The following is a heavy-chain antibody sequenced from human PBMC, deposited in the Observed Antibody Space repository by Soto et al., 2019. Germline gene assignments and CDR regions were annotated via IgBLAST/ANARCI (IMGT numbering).Heavy chain of an antibody. J-gene: IGHJ4*02. Sequence: EVQLVESGGGLVQPGGSLRLSCAASGFTFSSYWMHWVRQAPGKGLVWVSRINSAGGSTSYADSVKGRFTISRDNAKNTLDLQMNSLRAEDTAVYYCVRTSLVVAAATREDYCGQGTLVTVSS. D-gene: IGHD2-15*01. CDR2: INSAGGST. V-gene: IGHV3-74*01. CDR1: GFTFSSYW. CDR3: VRTSLVVAAATREDY.